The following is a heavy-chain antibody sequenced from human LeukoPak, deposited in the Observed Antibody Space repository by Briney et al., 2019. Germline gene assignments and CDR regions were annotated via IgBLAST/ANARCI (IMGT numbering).Heavy chain of an antibody. CDR1: DGSIGTYY. CDR3: ARLAWGNSGGHYYYYIDV. J-gene: IGHJ6*03. D-gene: IGHD4-23*01. CDR2: IYYSGST. Sequence: SETLSLTCTVSDGSIGTYYWSWIRQPPGKGLEYIGYIYYSGSTNYNPSLTSRVTISLDTSKNRFSLKLSSVTAADAAVYYCARLAWGNSGGHYYYYIDVWGKGTTVTVSS. V-gene: IGHV4-59*01.